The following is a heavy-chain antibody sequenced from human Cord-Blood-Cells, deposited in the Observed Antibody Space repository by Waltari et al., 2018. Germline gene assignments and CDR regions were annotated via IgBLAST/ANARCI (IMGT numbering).Heavy chain of an antibody. J-gene: IGHJ3*02. D-gene: IGHD7-27*01. CDR3: ARTPIERTGDAFDI. V-gene: IGHV4-34*01. CDR2: INHSGSA. CDR1: GGSCSGYY. Sequence: QVQLQQWRAGLLKHSETLSPTCAVYGGSCSGYYWSWLRQPPGKGLEWIGEINHSGSANYHPPLKRRVTISVAPSKNEFSLKLSSVTAADTAVYYCARTPIERTGDAFDIWGQGTMVTVSS.